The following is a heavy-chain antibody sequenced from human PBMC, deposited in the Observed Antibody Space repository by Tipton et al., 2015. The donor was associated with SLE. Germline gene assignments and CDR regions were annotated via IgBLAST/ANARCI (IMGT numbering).Heavy chain of an antibody. V-gene: IGHV3-11*01. J-gene: IGHJ6*02. CDR3: ARDRAITFGGVIASYAMDV. CDR1: GFTFGDYY. D-gene: IGHD3-16*02. Sequence: SLRLSCAASGFTFGDYYMNWIRQAPGKGLEWVSYISGSRSTIYYADSVKGRFTISRENAKNSLYLQLNSLRAEDTAIYYCARDRAITFGGVIASYAMDVWGQGTPVTVSS. CDR2: ISGSRSTI.